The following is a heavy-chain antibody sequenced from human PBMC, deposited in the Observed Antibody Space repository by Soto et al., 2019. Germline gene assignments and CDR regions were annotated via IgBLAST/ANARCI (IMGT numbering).Heavy chain of an antibody. CDR3: AKYSPYSSSSRVPYYYYYMDV. CDR2: INTRSTTM. V-gene: IGHV3-48*01. D-gene: IGHD6-6*01. J-gene: IGHJ6*03. Sequence: GGSLRLSCAASGFTFGRYSMNWVRQAPGKGLEWVSYINTRSTTMYYADSVKGRFTISRDNAKDSLYLQMNSLRAEDTAVYYCAKYSPYSSSSRVPYYYYYMDVWGKGTTVTVSS. CDR1: GFTFGRYS.